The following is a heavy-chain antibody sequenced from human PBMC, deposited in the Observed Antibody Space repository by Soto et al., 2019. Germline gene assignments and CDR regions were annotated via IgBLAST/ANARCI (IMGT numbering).Heavy chain of an antibody. CDR1: GYTFTSYG. V-gene: IGHV1-18*01. Sequence: QVQLVQSGAEVKKPGASVKVSCKASGYTFTSYGISWVRQAPGQGLEWMGWISAYNGNTNYAQKLQGRVTMTTDTSTSTAYMELRSLRSEDTAVYYWARARPWLVSQRRQDAFDIWGQGTMVTVSS. CDR3: ARARPWLVSQRRQDAFDI. J-gene: IGHJ3*02. CDR2: ISAYNGNT. D-gene: IGHD6-19*01.